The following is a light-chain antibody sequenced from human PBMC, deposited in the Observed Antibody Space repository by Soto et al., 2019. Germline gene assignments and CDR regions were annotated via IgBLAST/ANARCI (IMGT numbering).Light chain of an antibody. CDR1: QGISNW. CDR3: QQYYSYSYT. J-gene: IGKJ2*01. CDR2: DAS. V-gene: IGKV1-5*01. Sequence: DIQMTQSPSTLSASVGARVTITCRASQGISNWLAWYQQQPGKAPKLLIYDASSLAYGVPSRFSGSGSETEFTLTISSLQPDDFATYYCQQYYSYSYTFGQGTKLDI.